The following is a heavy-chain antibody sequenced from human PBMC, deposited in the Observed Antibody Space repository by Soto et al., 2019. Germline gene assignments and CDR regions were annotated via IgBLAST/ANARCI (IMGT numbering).Heavy chain of an antibody. V-gene: IGHV4-34*01. CDR1: GGSFSGYY. Sequence: PSETLSLTCAVYGGSFSGYYWSWIRQPPGKGLEWIGEINHSGSTNYNPSLKSRVTISVDTSKNQYSLKLSSVNAADTAVYYCARAHRRGYSYGYSYGLNWFDPWGQGTLVTVSS. D-gene: IGHD5-18*01. CDR3: ARAHRRGYSYGYSYGLNWFDP. CDR2: INHSGST. J-gene: IGHJ5*02.